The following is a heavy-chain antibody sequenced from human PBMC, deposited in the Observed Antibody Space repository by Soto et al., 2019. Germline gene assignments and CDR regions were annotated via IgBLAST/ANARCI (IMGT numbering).Heavy chain of an antibody. D-gene: IGHD3-16*01. CDR1: GFTFNSYS. Sequence: GGSLRLSCAASGFTFNSYSMSWVRQAPGKGLEWVSGISGSGDGTDYSDSGKGRFTISRDNSENTLYLQMNSLRAEDMAVYYCATDDFYWGQGTLVTVSS. CDR3: ATDDFY. V-gene: IGHV3-23*01. CDR2: ISGSGDGT. J-gene: IGHJ4*02.